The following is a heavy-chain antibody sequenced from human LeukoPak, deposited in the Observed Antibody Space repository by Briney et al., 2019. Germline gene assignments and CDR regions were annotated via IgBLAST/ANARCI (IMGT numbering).Heavy chain of an antibody. CDR1: GYSISSGYY. D-gene: IGHD3-10*01. J-gene: IGHJ4*02. CDR2: IYHSGST. V-gene: IGHV4-38-2*02. Sequence: SETMSLTCTVYGYSISSGYYWGWIRQPPGKGLEWIGSIYHSGSTYYNPSLKSRVTISVDTSKNQFSLKLSSVTAADTAVYYCAREGGITMVRGVITHGHFDYWGQGTLVTVSS. CDR3: AREGGITMVRGVITHGHFDY.